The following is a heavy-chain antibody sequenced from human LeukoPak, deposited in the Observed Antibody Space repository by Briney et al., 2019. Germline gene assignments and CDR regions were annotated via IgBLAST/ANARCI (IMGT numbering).Heavy chain of an antibody. CDR2: IYYSGST. Sequence: PSETLSLTCTVSGGSINSYYWSWIRQAPGKGLEWIGNIYYSGSTNYNPSLKSRVTVSVDTSKNQFSLKLSTVTAADTAVYYCARHGTLGSTTYPLDYWGQGTLVTVSS. CDR3: ARHGTLGSTTYPLDY. CDR1: GGSINSYY. D-gene: IGHD1-26*01. J-gene: IGHJ4*02. V-gene: IGHV4-59*08.